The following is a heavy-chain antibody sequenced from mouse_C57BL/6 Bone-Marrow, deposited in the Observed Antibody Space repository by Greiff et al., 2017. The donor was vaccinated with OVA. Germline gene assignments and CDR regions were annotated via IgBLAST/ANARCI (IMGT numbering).Heavy chain of an antibody. J-gene: IGHJ4*01. V-gene: IGHV1-26*01. D-gene: IGHD1-1*01. Sequence: VQLQQPGPELVKPGASVKISCKASGYTFTDYYMNWVKQSHGKSLEWIGDINPNNGGTSYNQKFKGKATLTVDKSSSTAYMELRSLTSEDSAVYYCARNYYGSDYAMDYWGQGTSVTVSS. CDR1: GYTFTDYY. CDR2: INPNNGGT. CDR3: ARNYYGSDYAMDY.